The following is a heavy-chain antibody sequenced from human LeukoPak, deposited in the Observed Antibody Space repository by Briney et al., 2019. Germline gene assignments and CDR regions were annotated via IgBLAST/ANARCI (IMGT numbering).Heavy chain of an antibody. CDR1: GGSISSYY. CDR2: VYYSGST. Sequence: SQTLSLTCTVSGGSISSYYWSYIRQPPGKGLEWIGYVYYSGSTNYNPSLKSRVTISVDTSKNQFSLKLSSVTAADTAVYYCARAYDTSGYYHAFDIWGQGTVVTVSS. CDR3: ARAYDTSGYYHAFDI. D-gene: IGHD3-22*01. J-gene: IGHJ3*02. V-gene: IGHV4-59*01.